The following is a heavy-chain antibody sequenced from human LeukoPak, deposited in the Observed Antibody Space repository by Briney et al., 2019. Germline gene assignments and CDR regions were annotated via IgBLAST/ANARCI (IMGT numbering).Heavy chain of an antibody. J-gene: IGHJ3*01. D-gene: IGHD2-21*02. CDR3: ARECAGDCSEAFDV. CDR1: GYTFTDYE. CDR2: IKSYTGDT. Sequence: GASVKVSCKVSGYTFTDYEIIRVRQAPGQGLECMGRIKSYTGDTKYAQEFQGRVTLTVDTSTTTVHMELRSLTSDDTGVYYCARECAGDCSEAFDVWGQGTMVTVSS. V-gene: IGHV1-18*01.